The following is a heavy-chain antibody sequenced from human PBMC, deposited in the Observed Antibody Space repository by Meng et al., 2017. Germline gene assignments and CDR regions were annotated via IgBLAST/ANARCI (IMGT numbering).Heavy chain of an antibody. CDR1: GFTFTSSA. V-gene: IGHV1-58*01. J-gene: IGHJ3*02. Sequence: SVKVSCKASGFTFTSSAVQWVRQARGQRLEWIGWIVVGSGNTNYAQKFQERVTITRDMSTSTAYMELSSLRSEDTAVYYCARGAYYYDSSGSPRADAFDIWGQGTMVTVSS. D-gene: IGHD3-22*01. CDR3: ARGAYYYDSSGSPRADAFDI. CDR2: IVVGSGNT.